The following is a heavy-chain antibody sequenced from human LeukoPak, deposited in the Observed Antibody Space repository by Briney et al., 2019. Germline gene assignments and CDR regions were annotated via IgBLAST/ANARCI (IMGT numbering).Heavy chain of an antibody. Sequence: SETLSLTCTVSGGSISTHYWSWIRQPPGKGLEWIGCIYYTGSTNYNPSLKSRVTMAIDTSKNQFSLELTFVSAADTAVYYCARAQYASGSFFDYWGQGTLATVSS. V-gene: IGHV4-59*11. D-gene: IGHD3-10*01. CDR3: ARAQYASGSFFDY. CDR1: GGSISTHY. CDR2: IYYTGST. J-gene: IGHJ4*02.